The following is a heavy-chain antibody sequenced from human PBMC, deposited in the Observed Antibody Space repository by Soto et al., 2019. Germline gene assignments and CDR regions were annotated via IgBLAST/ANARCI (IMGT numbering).Heavy chain of an antibody. Sequence: PGGSLRLSCAASGFTFSSYGMHWVRQAPGKGLEWVAVISYDGSNKYYADSVKGRFTISRDNSKNTLYLQMNSLRAEDTAVYYCAKSGDPYDFWSGPYDYRGQGTLVTVSS. V-gene: IGHV3-30*18. CDR2: ISYDGSNK. J-gene: IGHJ4*02. CDR1: GFTFSSYG. D-gene: IGHD3-3*01. CDR3: AKSGDPYDFWSGPYDY.